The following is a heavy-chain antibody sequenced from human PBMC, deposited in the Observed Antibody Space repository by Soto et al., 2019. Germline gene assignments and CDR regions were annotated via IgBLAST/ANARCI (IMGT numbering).Heavy chain of an antibody. V-gene: IGHV3-33*01. CDR3: ARDHLRYCSSTSCYIPWFDP. D-gene: IGHD2-2*02. J-gene: IGHJ5*02. Sequence: GGSLRLSCAASGFTFSSYGMHWVRQAPGKGLEWVAVIWYDGSNKYYADSVKGRFTISRDNSKNTLYLQMNSLRAEDTAVYYCARDHLRYCSSTSCYIPWFDPWGQGTLVTVSS. CDR1: GFTFSSYG. CDR2: IWYDGSNK.